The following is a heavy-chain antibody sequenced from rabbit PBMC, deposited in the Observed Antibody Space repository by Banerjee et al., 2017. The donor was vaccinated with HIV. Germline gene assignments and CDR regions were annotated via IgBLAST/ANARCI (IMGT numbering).Heavy chain of an antibody. CDR2: IYAGSSGDT. CDR3: TRDLAGAIGWNFNL. J-gene: IGHJ4*01. D-gene: IGHD4-1*01. Sequence: QEQLEESGGDLVKPGASLTLTCTASGFSFSSSYCICWVRQAPGKGPEWIACIYAGSSGDTYYASWAKGRFTISKTSSTTVTLQMTSLTAADTATYFCTRDLAGAIGWNFNLWGQGTLVTVS. CDR1: GFSFSSSYC. V-gene: IGHV1S45*01.